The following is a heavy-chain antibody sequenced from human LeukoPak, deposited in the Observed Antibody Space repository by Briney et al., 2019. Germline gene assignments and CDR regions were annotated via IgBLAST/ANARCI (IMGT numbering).Heavy chain of an antibody. CDR2: ISSSRSYI. CDR1: GFTFSSYS. D-gene: IGHD6-19*01. Sequence: GGSLRLSCAASGFTFSSYSMHWVRQAPGKGLEWVSSISSSRSYIYYADSVKGRFTISRDNAKNPLYLQMNSLTAEDTAVYYCAREVKGGQWQRGGWFDPWGQGTLVTVSS. CDR3: AREVKGGQWQRGGWFDP. J-gene: IGHJ5*02. V-gene: IGHV3-21*01.